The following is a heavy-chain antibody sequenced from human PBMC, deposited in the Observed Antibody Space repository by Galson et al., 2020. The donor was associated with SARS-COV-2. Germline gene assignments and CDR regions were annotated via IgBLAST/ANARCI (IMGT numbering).Heavy chain of an antibody. J-gene: IGHJ6*02. CDR2: IDWDDDK. Sequence: QTLSLTCTFSGFSLSTSGMCVSWIRQPPGKALEWLALIDWDDDKYYSTSLKTRLTISKDTSKNQVVLTMTNMDTVDTATYYCARIRYDILTGYHYGMDVWGQGTTVTVSS. CDR1: GFSLSTSGMC. D-gene: IGHD3-9*01. V-gene: IGHV2-70*01. CDR3: ARIRYDILTGYHYGMDV.